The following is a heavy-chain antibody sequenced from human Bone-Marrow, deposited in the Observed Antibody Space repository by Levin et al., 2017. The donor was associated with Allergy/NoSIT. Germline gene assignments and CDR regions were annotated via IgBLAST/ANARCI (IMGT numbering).Heavy chain of an antibody. D-gene: IGHD3-10*01. CDR3: ARFYGSGRRYFDF. V-gene: IGHV4-39*01. J-gene: IGHJ4*02. Sequence: SETLSLTCSVSGDSITNRNSYWGWIRQPPGKGLEWIGTMLYSGSSYYNPSLNIRVTISIDTSKNHFSLKVNSVTAADTAVYYCARFYGSGRRYFDFWGQGALVTVSS. CDR2: MLYSGSS. CDR1: GDSITNRNSY.